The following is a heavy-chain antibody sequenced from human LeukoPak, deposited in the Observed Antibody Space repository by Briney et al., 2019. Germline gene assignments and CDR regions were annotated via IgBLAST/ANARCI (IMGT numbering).Heavy chain of an antibody. Sequence: ASVKVSCKASGYTFTSYAMNWVRQAPGQGLEWMGWFNTNTGNPTYAQGFTGRFVFSLDTSVSTAYLQISSLKAEDTAVYYCARKSVAATPRDIVYQYYSMDVWGKGTTVTVSS. CDR1: GYTFTSYA. J-gene: IGHJ6*03. V-gene: IGHV7-4-1*02. D-gene: IGHD2-15*01. CDR2: FNTNTGNP. CDR3: ARKSVAATPRDIVYQYYSMDV.